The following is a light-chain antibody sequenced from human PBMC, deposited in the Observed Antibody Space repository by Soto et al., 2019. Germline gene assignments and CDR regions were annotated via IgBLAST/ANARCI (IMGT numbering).Light chain of an antibody. Sequence: QSVLTQPASVSGSPGQSITISCTGTSGDVGGYNYVSWYQQHPGKAHKLMIYDVSNRPSGASNRFSGSKSGNTASLTISGLQAEDEADYYCSSYTSSSTYVFGTGTKVTVL. CDR2: DVS. J-gene: IGLJ1*01. V-gene: IGLV2-14*01. CDR1: SGDVGGYNY. CDR3: SSYTSSSTYV.